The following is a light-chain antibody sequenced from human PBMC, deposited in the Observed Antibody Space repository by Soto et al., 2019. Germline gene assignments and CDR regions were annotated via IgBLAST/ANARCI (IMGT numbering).Light chain of an antibody. CDR2: AAS. V-gene: IGKV1-9*01. J-gene: IGKJ5*01. Sequence: IKLPTSPPVRAAFLGSGVPIICRASQGISNSLAWYQQKPGKAPKLLIYAASTMQSRVPSRFSGSGSGTDFTLTISSLLPEDFATYYCQQRNSYPITFGQGTRLEIK. CDR1: QGISNS. CDR3: QQRNSYPIT.